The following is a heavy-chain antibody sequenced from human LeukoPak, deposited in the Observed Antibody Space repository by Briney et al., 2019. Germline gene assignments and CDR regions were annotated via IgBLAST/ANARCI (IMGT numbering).Heavy chain of an antibody. CDR2: ISWDGGST. CDR1: GFTFDDYT. J-gene: IGHJ4*02. V-gene: IGHV3-43*01. Sequence: GGSLRLSCAASGFTFDDYTMHWVRQAPGKGLEWVSLISWDGGSTYYADSVKGRFTISRDNSKNSLYLQMNSLRTEDTALYYCAKDISGTTAGYFDYWGQGTLVTVSS. D-gene: IGHD1-1*01. CDR3: AKDISGTTAGYFDY.